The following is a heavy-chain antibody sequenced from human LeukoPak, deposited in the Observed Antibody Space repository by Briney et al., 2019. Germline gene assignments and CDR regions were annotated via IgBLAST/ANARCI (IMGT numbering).Heavy chain of an antibody. CDR2: IYYSGST. J-gene: IGHJ5*02. CDR1: GGSISSSSYY. V-gene: IGHV4-39*07. Sequence: SETLSLTCTVSGGSISSSSYYWGWIRQPPGKGLEWIGSIYYSGSTYYNPSLKSRVTISVDTSKNQFSLKLISVTAADTAVYYCAREGERDPTDYYDSTGYYQSARDWFDPWGQGTLVTVSS. CDR3: AREGERDPTDYYDSTGYYQSARDWFDP. D-gene: IGHD3-22*01.